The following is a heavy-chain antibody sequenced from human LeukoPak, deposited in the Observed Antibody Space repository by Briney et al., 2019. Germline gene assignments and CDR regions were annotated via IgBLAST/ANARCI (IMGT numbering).Heavy chain of an antibody. CDR3: ARDRDPYYYGSGSWDY. CDR1: GFTFSSYW. Sequence: GESLRLSCAASGFTFSSYWMSWVRQAPGKGLEWVANIKQDGSEKYYVDSVKGRFTISRDNAKNSLYLQMNSLRAEDTAVYHCARDRDPYYYGSGSWDYWGQGTLVTVSS. J-gene: IGHJ4*02. V-gene: IGHV3-7*01. D-gene: IGHD3-10*01. CDR2: IKQDGSEK.